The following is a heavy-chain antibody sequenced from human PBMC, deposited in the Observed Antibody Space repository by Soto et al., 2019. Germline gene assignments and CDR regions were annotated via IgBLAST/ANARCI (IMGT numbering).Heavy chain of an antibody. J-gene: IGHJ6*03. D-gene: IGHD3-10*01. Sequence: GGSLRLSCAASGFTFSSYSMNWVRQAPGKGLEWVSSISSSSSYIYYADSVKGRFTISRDNAKNSLYLQMNSLRAEDTAVYYCARALRGVRGVIITSWYYYYYMDAWGKGTTVTVSS. CDR2: ISSSSSYI. CDR1: GFTFSSYS. CDR3: ARALRGVRGVIITSWYYYYYMDA. V-gene: IGHV3-21*04.